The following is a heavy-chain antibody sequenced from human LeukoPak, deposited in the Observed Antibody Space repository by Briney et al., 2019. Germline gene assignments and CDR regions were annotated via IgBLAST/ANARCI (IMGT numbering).Heavy chain of an antibody. CDR1: GGSISSYY. V-gene: IGHV4-4*07. CDR3: ARGLYGLLKYYYYIDV. CDR2: IYTSGST. D-gene: IGHD2-15*01. Sequence: SETLSLTCTVSGGSISSYYWSWIRQPAGKGLEWIGRIYTSGSTNYNPSLKSRVTISVDKSKNQFSLKLSSVTAADTAVYYCARGLYGLLKYYYYIDVWGKGTTVTVSS. J-gene: IGHJ6*03.